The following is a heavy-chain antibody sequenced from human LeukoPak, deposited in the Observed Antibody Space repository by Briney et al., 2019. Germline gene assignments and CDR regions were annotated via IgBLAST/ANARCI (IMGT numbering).Heavy chain of an antibody. CDR3: ASLSDTGAYVA. V-gene: IGHV4-34*01. D-gene: IGHD2-8*02. CDR1: GGSFSGYY. CDR2: INHSGST. Sequence: PSETLSLTCAVYGGSFSGYYWSWIRHPPGKGLEWIGEINHSGSTNYNPSLKSRVTISVDMSKNQFSLRLTSVTAADTGIFYCASLSDTGAYVAWGQGTQVTVSS. J-gene: IGHJ5*02.